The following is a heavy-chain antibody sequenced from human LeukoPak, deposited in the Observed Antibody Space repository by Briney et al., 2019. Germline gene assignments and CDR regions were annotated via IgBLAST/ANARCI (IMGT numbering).Heavy chain of an antibody. Sequence: SETLSLTCTVSGGSTSSYYWSWIRQPPGKGLEWIGYIYYSGNTNYNPSLKSRVTISVDTSKNQFSLKLSSVTAADTAVYYCARDSHGYCSGGSCYSGGWFDPWGQGTLVTVSS. CDR3: ARDSHGYCSGGSCYSGGWFDP. D-gene: IGHD2-15*01. J-gene: IGHJ5*02. CDR2: IYYSGNT. CDR1: GGSTSSYY. V-gene: IGHV4-59*12.